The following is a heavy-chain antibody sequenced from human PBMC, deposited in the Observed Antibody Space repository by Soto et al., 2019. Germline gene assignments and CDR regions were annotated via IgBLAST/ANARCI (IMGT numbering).Heavy chain of an antibody. Sequence: QVQLVQSGAEVKKPGASVKVSCKASGYSFTSYDINWVRQATGQGLEWMGWMNPNSGNTGYAQKFQGRVTMTRNTSRSTAHVELASLRSEDTGVYYCARVSMGSSAEDFQHWGQGTLVTVSS. J-gene: IGHJ1*01. D-gene: IGHD6-6*01. V-gene: IGHV1-8*01. CDR2: MNPNSGNT. CDR3: ARVSMGSSAEDFQH. CDR1: GYSFTSYD.